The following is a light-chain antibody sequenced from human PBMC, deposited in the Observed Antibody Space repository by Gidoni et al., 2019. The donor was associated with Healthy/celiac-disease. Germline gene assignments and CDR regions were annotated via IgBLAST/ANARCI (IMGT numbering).Light chain of an antibody. CDR3: QQRGNWPLT. J-gene: IGKJ4*02. Sequence: ELVLTQSPATLSLSPGERATLSCRASQSVSSYLAWYQQKPGQAPRLLIYDASNRATGIPARFSGSGSGTDFTLTISRLEPEDFAVYYCQQRGNWPLTFGGGTKVEIK. CDR2: DAS. CDR1: QSVSSY. V-gene: IGKV3-11*01.